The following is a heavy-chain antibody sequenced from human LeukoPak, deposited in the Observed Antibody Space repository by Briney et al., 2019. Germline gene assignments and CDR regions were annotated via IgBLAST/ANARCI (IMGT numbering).Heavy chain of an antibody. V-gene: IGHV3-30*04. CDR1: GFTSSSYA. CDR3: ARCVRLGYCSGAGLEY. Sequence: PGRCLRLSRAASGFTSSSYAMHGGREATGKGLEWLTVISYDGRDQFYADSVKGRFTISRDNYKHTLYLQINTLTAEEAAMYYCARCVRLGYCSGAGLEYWGQGTLVTVSS. J-gene: IGHJ4*02. D-gene: IGHD2-15*01. CDR2: ISYDGRDQ.